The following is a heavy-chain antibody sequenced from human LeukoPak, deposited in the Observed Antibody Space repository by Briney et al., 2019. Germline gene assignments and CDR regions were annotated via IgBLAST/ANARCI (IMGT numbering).Heavy chain of an antibody. CDR3: ASVGGDRLLWFREFADYYYYMDV. CDR1: GGSFSGYY. J-gene: IGHJ6*03. CDR2: INHSGST. D-gene: IGHD3-10*01. V-gene: IGHV4-34*01. Sequence: SETLSLTCAVYGGSFSGYYWSWIRQPPGKGLEWIGEINHSGSTNYNPSLKSRVTISVDTSKNQFSLKLSSVTAADTAVYYCASVGGDRLLWFREFADYYYYMDVWGKGTTVTVSS.